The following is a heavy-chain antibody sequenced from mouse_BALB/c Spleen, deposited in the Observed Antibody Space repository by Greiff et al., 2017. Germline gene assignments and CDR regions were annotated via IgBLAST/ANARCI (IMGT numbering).Heavy chain of an antibody. Sequence: EVKLVESGGGLVKPGGSLKLSCAASGFTFSSYAMSWVRQTPEKRLEWVASISSGGSTYYPDSVKGRFTISRDNARNILYLQMSSLRSEDTAMYYCARGGRGNPTMDYWGQGTSVTVSA. V-gene: IGHV5-6-5*01. CDR2: ISSGGST. CDR3: ARGGRGNPTMDY. D-gene: IGHD2-1*01. CDR1: GFTFSSYA. J-gene: IGHJ4*01.